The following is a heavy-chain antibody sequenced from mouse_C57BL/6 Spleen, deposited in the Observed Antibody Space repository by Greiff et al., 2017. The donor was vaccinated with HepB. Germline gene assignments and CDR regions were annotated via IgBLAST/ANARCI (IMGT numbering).Heavy chain of an antibody. CDR2: INPNNGGT. CDR3: AREERRDYDGDWYFDV. V-gene: IGHV1-26*01. CDR1: GYTFTDYY. J-gene: IGHJ1*03. D-gene: IGHD2-4*01. Sequence: EVQLQQSGPELVKPGASVKISCKASGYTFTDYYMNWVKQSHGKSLEWIGDINPNNGGTSYNQKFKGKATLTVDKSSSTAYMELRSLTSEDSAVYYCAREERRDYDGDWYFDVWGTGTTVTVSS.